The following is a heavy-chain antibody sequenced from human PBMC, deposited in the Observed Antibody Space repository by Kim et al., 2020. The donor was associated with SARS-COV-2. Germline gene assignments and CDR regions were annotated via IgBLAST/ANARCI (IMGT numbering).Heavy chain of an antibody. D-gene: IGHD5-12*01. Sequence: YAESVRGRFTTSRDNSKNTVFLQLNTLRSDDTAVYFCARGDDIVASTFFDFWGQGALVTVSS. CDR3: ARGDDIVASTFFDF. V-gene: IGHV3-30*01. J-gene: IGHJ4*02.